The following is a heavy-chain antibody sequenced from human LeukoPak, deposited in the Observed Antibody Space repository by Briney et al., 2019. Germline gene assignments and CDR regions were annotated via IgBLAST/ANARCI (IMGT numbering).Heavy chain of an antibody. D-gene: IGHD5-18*01. CDR2: INHSGST. Sequence: SETLSLTCTVSGGSISSYYWSWIRQPPGKGLEWIGEINHSGSTNYNPSLKSRVTISVDTSKNQFSLKLSSVTAADTAVYYCARFIRGYSYGPDGMDVWGQGTTVTVSS. V-gene: IGHV4-34*01. CDR1: GGSISSYY. CDR3: ARFIRGYSYGPDGMDV. J-gene: IGHJ6*02.